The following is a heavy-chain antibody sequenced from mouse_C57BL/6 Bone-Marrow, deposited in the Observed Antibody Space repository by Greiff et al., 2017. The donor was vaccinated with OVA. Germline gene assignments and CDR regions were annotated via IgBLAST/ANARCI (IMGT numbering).Heavy chain of an antibody. CDR1: GYTFTSYW. V-gene: IGHV1-74*01. CDR2: VHPSASDP. CDR3: AREGIYGKGAMDY. D-gene: IGHD2-1*01. Sequence: QVQLQQPGAELLQPGPSVKVSCKASGYTFTSYWMPWLKQRPAQGLEWIGRVHPSASDPNYNQPFTGKAPLTVDKSSSTAYMQLSSLTSEDSAVYYCAREGIYGKGAMDYWGQGTSGTVSS. J-gene: IGHJ4*01.